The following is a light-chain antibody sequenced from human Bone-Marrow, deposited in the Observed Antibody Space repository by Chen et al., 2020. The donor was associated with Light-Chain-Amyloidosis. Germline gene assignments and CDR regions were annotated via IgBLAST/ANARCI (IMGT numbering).Light chain of an antibody. Sequence: QSALTQPPSLSAAPGQNVTISCSGSSSNIGKNYVSWYQQLPGTAPKLLIYDSNKRPPGIPDRFSGTQSRTSAALGITGLQTGDEADYYCGAWDISLSGRVFGGGTRLTIL. V-gene: IGLV1-51*01. CDR2: DSN. CDR1: SSNIGKNY. CDR3: GAWDISLSGRV. J-gene: IGLJ3*02.